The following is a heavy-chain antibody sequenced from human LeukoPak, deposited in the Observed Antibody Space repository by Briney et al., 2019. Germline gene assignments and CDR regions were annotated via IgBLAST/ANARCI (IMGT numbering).Heavy chain of an antibody. J-gene: IGHJ4*02. Sequence: ASVKVSCKASGYIFTSYYMHWVRQAPGQGLEWMGIINPSGGSTSYAQKFQGRVTMTRDTSTSTVYMELSSLRSEDTAVYCCARDIVRGGDYWGQGTLVTVSS. D-gene: IGHD2/OR15-2a*01. CDR3: ARDIVRGGDY. CDR2: INPSGGST. V-gene: IGHV1-46*01. CDR1: GYIFTSYY.